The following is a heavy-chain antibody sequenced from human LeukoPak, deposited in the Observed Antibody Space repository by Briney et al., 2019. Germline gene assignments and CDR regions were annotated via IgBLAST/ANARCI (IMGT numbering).Heavy chain of an antibody. CDR1: GFTFSSYG. CDR3: AKDHKGYCSGGSCYNWFDP. D-gene: IGHD2-15*01. Sequence: GGSLRLSCACSGFTFSSYGMHWVRQAPGKGLDGVAVISYDGSNKYYADSVKGRFTISRDNSKNTLYLQMNSLRAEDTAVYYCAKDHKGYCSGGSCYNWFDPWGQGTLVTVSS. CDR2: ISYDGSNK. V-gene: IGHV3-30*18. J-gene: IGHJ5*01.